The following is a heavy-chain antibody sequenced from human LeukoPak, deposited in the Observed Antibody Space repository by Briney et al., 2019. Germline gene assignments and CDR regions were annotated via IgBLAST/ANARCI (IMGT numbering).Heavy chain of an antibody. CDR1: GFIFSSYG. Sequence: GGSLRLSCAASGFIFSSYGMSWVRQAPGKGLQWVSSISTSSIYIYYADSVKGRFTISRDNAKNSLFLQMNSLRVEDTAVYYCATIRMGAAAGYDPYYFDSWGQGTLVTVSS. D-gene: IGHD6-13*01. J-gene: IGHJ4*02. CDR3: ATIRMGAAAGYDPYYFDS. CDR2: ISTSSIYI. V-gene: IGHV3-21*01.